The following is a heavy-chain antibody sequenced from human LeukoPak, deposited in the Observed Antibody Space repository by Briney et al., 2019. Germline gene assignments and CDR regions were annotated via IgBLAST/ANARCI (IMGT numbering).Heavy chain of an antibody. CDR3: ARDQQQWLEAFEI. J-gene: IGHJ3*02. CDR1: GYTFTGYY. D-gene: IGHD6-19*01. V-gene: IGHV1-2*02. Sequence: ASVKVSCKASGYTFTGYYMHWVRQAPGRGLEWMGWINPNSGGTNSQKFQGRVTMTRDTSISTAYMELSRLRSDDTAVYYCARDQQQWLEAFEIWGQGTMVTVSS. CDR2: INPNSGGT.